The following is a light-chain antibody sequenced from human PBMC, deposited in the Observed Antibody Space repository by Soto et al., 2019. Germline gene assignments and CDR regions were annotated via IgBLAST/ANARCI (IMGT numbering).Light chain of an antibody. V-gene: IGLV1-51*01. CDR2: DNN. Sequence: QSVLTQPPSVSAAPGQKVTISCSGTRSSIGNNYVSWYQKVPGTGPKLLIYDNNKRPSGIPDRFSGSQSGTSATLGITGLQTGDEADYYCATWDSSLIAVVFGGGPKLTVL. CDR3: ATWDSSLIAVV. J-gene: IGLJ3*02. CDR1: RSSIGNNY.